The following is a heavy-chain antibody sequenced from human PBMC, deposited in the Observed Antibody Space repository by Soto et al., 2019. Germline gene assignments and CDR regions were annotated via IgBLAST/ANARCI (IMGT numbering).Heavy chain of an antibody. CDR2: IIPIIGRA. CDR3: ARPSSISATEFDY. D-gene: IGHD1-20*01. Sequence: QVQVVQSEAEVNKPESSVKVSCEASGGTFSSYAISWVRQAPGQGLEWMGRIIPIIGRANYAQEFQGRVTITADKSTSTAYMELSSLRSEDTAVYYCARPSSISATEFDYWGQGTLVTVSS. V-gene: IGHV1-69*02. CDR1: GGTFSSYA. J-gene: IGHJ4*02.